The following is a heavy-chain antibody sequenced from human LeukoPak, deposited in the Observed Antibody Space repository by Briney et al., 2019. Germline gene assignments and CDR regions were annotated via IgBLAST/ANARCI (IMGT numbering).Heavy chain of an antibody. J-gene: IGHJ4*02. CDR1: GFTVSSNY. V-gene: IGHV3-53*01. CDR3: ARDIYYESSGYYYSDY. CDR2: SGGST. D-gene: IGHD3-22*01. Sequence: PGGSVRLSCAASGFTVSSNYMSWVRQAPGKGLEWVSYSGGSTYYADSVKGRFTIFRDNSKNTLYLQMNSLGAEDTAVYYCARDIYYESSGYYYSDYWGQGTLVTVSS.